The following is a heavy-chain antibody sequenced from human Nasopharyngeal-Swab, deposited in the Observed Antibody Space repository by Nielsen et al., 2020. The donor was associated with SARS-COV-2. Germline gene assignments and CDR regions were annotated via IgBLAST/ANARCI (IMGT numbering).Heavy chain of an antibody. CDR1: GYTFTSYD. D-gene: IGHD1-26*01. CDR3: ARDLGGSYSDYFDY. J-gene: IGHJ4*02. CDR2: MNPNSGNT. V-gene: IGHV1-8*01. Sequence: SVKVSCKASGYTFTSYDINWVRQATGQGLEWMGWMNPNSGNTGYAQKFQGRVTMTRNTSISTAYMELSSLRSEDTAVYYCARDLGGSYSDYFDYWGQGTLVTVSS.